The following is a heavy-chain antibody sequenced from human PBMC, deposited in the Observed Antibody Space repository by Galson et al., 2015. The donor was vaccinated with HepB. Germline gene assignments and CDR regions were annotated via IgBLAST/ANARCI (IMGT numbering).Heavy chain of an antibody. V-gene: IGHV1-69*13. D-gene: IGHD3-22*01. CDR3: ARPHYYDSGGYFDY. CDR2: IIPIFGTA. CDR1: GGTFSSYA. Sequence: SVKVSCKASGGTFSSYAISWVRQAPGQGLEWMGGIIPIFGTANYAQKFQGRVTITADESTSTAYMELSSLRSEDTAVYYCARPHYYDSGGYFDYWGQGTLVTVSS. J-gene: IGHJ4*02.